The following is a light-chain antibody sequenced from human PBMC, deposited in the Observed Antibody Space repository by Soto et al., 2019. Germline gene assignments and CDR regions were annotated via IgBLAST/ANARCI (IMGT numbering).Light chain of an antibody. CDR1: SSDVGAYDY. CDR3: CSYAGSLTFEV. Sequence: QSALTQPPSASGSPGQSVTISCTGTSSDVGAYDYVCWYQQHPGKAPKLMIYEVNKRPSGVPDRFSGSKSGNTASLTVSGLQAGDEADYYCCSYAGSLTFEVFGGGTQLTVL. V-gene: IGLV2-8*01. CDR2: EVN. J-gene: IGLJ2*01.